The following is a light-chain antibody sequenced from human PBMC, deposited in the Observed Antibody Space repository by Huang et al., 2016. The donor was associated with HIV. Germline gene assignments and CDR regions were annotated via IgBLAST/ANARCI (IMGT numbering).Light chain of an antibody. V-gene: IGKV3-11*01. CDR3: QQRSNWPPLT. CDR2: DAS. Sequence: EIVLTQSPATLSLSPGEGATLSCRASQSVIRYLAWYQQKPGQPPRLLIYDASNRATGIPARFSGSGSGTDFTLTISSLETEDSAVYYCQQRSNWPPLTFGGGTKVEIK. CDR1: QSVIRY. J-gene: IGKJ4*01.